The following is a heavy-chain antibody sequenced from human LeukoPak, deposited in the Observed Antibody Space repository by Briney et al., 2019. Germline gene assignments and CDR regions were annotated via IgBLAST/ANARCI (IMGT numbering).Heavy chain of an antibody. CDR2: ISGSGGRK. CDR1: GFTFSSYA. Sequence: PGGSLRLSCAASGFTFSSYAMSWVRQAPGKGLEWVSAISGSGGRKYYADPLKGRFTNSKDNSKHTLYLQMNSLRDEDKAVYYWSKGGRGPDYWGQGTLVTVSS. CDR3: SKGGRGPDY. J-gene: IGHJ4*02. V-gene: IGHV3-23*01.